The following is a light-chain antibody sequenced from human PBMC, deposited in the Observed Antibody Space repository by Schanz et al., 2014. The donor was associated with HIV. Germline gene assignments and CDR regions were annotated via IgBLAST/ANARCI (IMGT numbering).Light chain of an antibody. CDR3: SSYTSTSTYV. CDR2: DFA. CDR1: SSDLGRLNC. J-gene: IGLJ1*01. Sequence: QSALTQPASVSGSPGQSISISCTGTSSDLGRLNCVSWYQQHPGKAPKLVISDFANRPSGISPRFSGSKSGVTASLTISGLQAEDEAEYYCSSYTSTSTYVFGTGTKLTVL. V-gene: IGLV2-14*03.